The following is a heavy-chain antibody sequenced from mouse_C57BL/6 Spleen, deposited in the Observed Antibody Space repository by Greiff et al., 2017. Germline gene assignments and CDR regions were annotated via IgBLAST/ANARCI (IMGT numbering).Heavy chain of an antibody. CDR3: ARWGTGRYAMDY. CDR1: GYTFTDYN. CDR2: INPNNGGT. Sequence: VQLKESGPELVKPGASVKMSCKASGYTFTDYNMHWVKQSHGKSLEWIGYINPNNGGTSYNQKFKGKATLTVNKSSSTAYMELRSLTSEDSAVYYCARWGTGRYAMDYWGQGTSVTVSS. J-gene: IGHJ4*01. D-gene: IGHD4-1*01. V-gene: IGHV1-22*01.